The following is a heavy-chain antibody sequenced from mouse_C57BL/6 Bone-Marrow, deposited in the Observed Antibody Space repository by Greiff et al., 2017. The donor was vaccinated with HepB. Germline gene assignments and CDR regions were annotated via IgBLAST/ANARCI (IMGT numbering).Heavy chain of an antibody. J-gene: IGHJ4*01. CDR3: ARPGSSYGGYYAMDY. V-gene: IGHV1-76*01. CDR1: GYTFTDYY. D-gene: IGHD1-1*01. CDR2: IYPGSGNT. Sequence: VQLQESGAELVRPGASVKLSCKASGYTFTDYYINWVKQRPGQGLEWIARIYPGSGNTYYNEKFKGKATLTAEKSSSTAYMQLSSLTSEDSAVYFCARPGSSYGGYYAMDYWGQGTSVTVSS.